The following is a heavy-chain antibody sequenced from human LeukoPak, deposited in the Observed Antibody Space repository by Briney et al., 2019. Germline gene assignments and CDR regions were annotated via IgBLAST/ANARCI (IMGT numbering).Heavy chain of an antibody. CDR2: IYHSGST. CDR3: ARHDVRCSSTSCYTDDAFDI. D-gene: IGHD2-2*02. Sequence: KPSETLSLTCAVSGYSISSGYYWGWIRQPPGQGLEWIGSIYHSGSTYYNPSLKSRVTISVDTSKNQFSLKLSSVTAADTAVYYCARHDVRCSSTSCYTDDAFDIWGQGTMVTVSS. J-gene: IGHJ3*02. V-gene: IGHV4-38-2*01. CDR1: GYSISSGYY.